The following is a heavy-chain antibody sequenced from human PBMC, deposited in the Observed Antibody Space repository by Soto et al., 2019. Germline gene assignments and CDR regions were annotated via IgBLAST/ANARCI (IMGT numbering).Heavy chain of an antibody. J-gene: IGHJ6*02. D-gene: IGHD4-4*01. CDR2: IYHSGST. CDR3: ARAKGDYSTDYGMDV. Sequence: QLQLQESGSGLVKPSQTLSLTCAVSGGSISSGGYSWSWIRQPPGKGLEWIGYIYHSGSTYYNPSLKSRVTISVDRSKNQFSLKLSSVTAADTAVYYCARAKGDYSTDYGMDVWGQGTTVTVSS. CDR1: GGSISSGGYS. V-gene: IGHV4-30-2*01.